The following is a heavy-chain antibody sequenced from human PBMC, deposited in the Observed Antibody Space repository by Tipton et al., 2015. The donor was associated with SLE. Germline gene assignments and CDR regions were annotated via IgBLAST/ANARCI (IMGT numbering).Heavy chain of an antibody. CDR3: ARDYYDFWSGYQVPSFDY. CDR2: ISSSSSTI. Sequence: SLRLSCAASGFTFSSYSMNWVRQAPGKGLEWVSYISSSSSTIYYADSVKGRFAISRDNAKNSLYLQMNSLRAEDTAVYYCARDYYDFWSGYQVPSFDYWGQGTLVTVSS. D-gene: IGHD3-3*01. J-gene: IGHJ4*02. CDR1: GFTFSSYS. V-gene: IGHV3-48*01.